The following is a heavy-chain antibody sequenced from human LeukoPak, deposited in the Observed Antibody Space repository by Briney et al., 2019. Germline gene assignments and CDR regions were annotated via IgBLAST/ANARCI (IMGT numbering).Heavy chain of an antibody. CDR1: GFTFTNHW. CDR3: ARVGHYYDSSGYLNFDY. V-gene: IGHV3-7*01. CDR2: IREDGGHT. J-gene: IGHJ4*02. D-gene: IGHD3-22*01. Sequence: GGSLRLSCVTSGFTFTNHWMSWVRQAPGKGLEWVANIREDGGHTNYADSVKGRFTISRDNAKNSLYLQMNSLRAEDTAVYYCARVGHYYDSSGYLNFDYWGQGTLVTVSS.